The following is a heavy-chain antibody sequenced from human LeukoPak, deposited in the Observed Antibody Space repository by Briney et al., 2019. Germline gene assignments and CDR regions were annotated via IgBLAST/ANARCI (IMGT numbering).Heavy chain of an antibody. D-gene: IGHD5-24*01. CDR3: ARPRRDGSTLGY. J-gene: IGHJ4*02. V-gene: IGHV3-30*02. CDR2: IWYDEIAK. CDR1: GFTFRSYG. Sequence: PGGSLRLSCVASGFTFRSYGIHWVRQAPGKGLEWLAFIWYDEIAKNYADSVKGRFTISRDNSKNTLYLQMNSLRTEDTALYYCARPRRDGSTLGYWGQGTLVTVSS.